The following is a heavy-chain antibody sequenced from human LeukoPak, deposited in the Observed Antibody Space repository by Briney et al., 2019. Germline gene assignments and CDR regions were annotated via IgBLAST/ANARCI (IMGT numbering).Heavy chain of an antibody. V-gene: IGHV4-59*01. D-gene: IGHD7-27*01. CDR2: IYYTET. CDR3: ATRKLGNDY. J-gene: IGHJ4*02. Sequence: SETLSLTCTVSGGSINIYYWGWIRQSPGKGLEWIGYIYYTETSYNPSLKSRVTISADTSKNQFSLKLYSVTAADTAVYYCATRKLGNDYWGQGTLVTVSS. CDR1: GGSINIYY.